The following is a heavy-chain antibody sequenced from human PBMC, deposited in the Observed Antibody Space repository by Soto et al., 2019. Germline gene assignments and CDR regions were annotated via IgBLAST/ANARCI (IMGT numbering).Heavy chain of an antibody. Sequence: PSETLSLTCTVSGGSVSSGSDYGSWIRQPPGKGLEWIGYIYYSGSTNYNPSLKSRVTISVDTSKNQFSLKLSSVTAADTAVYYCARGLDIAAAGFDYYYYYGMDVWGQGTTVTV. CDR1: GGSVSSGSDY. CDR2: IYYSGST. D-gene: IGHD6-13*01. CDR3: ARGLDIAAAGFDYYYYYGMDV. J-gene: IGHJ6*02. V-gene: IGHV4-61*01.